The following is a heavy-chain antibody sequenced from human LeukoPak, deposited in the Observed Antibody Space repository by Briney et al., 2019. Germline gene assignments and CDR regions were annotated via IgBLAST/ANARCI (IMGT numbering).Heavy chain of an antibody. CDR3: AGRLSGRYYFDY. CDR1: GFTFSSYN. D-gene: IGHD1-26*01. V-gene: IGHV3-48*04. CDR2: ISSSSVNI. Sequence: GGSLRLSCVVSGFTFSSYNMYWVRQAPGKGLEWISSISSSSVNIYYAASVKGRFTISRDNAKNSLYLQMNSLRAEDTAVYYCAGRLSGRYYFDYWGQGTLVTLSS. J-gene: IGHJ4*02.